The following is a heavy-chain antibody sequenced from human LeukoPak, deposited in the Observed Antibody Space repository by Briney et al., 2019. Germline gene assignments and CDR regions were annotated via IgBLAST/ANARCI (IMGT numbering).Heavy chain of an antibody. CDR1: GYTFTGYY. CDR2: INPNSGGT. V-gene: IGHV1-2*04. CDR3: ARGLKVTDYVWGSYRYSFDY. Sequence: ASVKVSCKASGYTFTGYYMHWVRQASGQGLEWMGWINPNSGGTNYAQKFQGWVTMTRDTSISTAYMELSRLRSDDTAVYYCARGLKVTDYVWGSYRYSFDYWGQGTLVTVSS. J-gene: IGHJ4*02. D-gene: IGHD3-16*02.